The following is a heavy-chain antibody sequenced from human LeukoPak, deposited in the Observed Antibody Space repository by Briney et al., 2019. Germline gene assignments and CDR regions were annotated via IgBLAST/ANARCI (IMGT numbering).Heavy chain of an antibody. D-gene: IGHD3-22*01. V-gene: IGHV1-69*01. CDR2: IIPIFGTA. CDR3: ASGVYYDSSGYSFEY. Sequence: SVKVSFKASGGTFSSYGISWVRQAPGQGLEWMGGIIPIFGTASYAQKFQGRVTITADESTSTAYMELSSLRSEDTAVYYCASGVYYDSSGYSFEYWGQGTLVTVSS. CDR1: GGTFSSYG. J-gene: IGHJ4*02.